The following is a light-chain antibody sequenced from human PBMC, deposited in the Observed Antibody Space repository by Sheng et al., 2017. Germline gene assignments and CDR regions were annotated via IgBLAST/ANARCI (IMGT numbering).Light chain of an antibody. V-gene: IGLV3-21*02. CDR3: QVWDSDGDHVV. CDR2: EDT. CDR1: DIGNKR. J-gene: IGLJ2*01. Sequence: SYVLTQPPSVSVAPGQTATISCGGADIGNKRVHWFQQKSGQAPVXVVYEDTDRPSGIPERFSGSNSGGAATLTISNIEAGDEADYYCQVWDSDGDHVVFGGGTKLTVL.